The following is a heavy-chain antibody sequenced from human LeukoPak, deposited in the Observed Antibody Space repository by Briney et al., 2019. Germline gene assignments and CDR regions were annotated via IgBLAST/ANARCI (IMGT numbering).Heavy chain of an antibody. CDR2: IYHSGST. CDR1: GGSISSGGYS. V-gene: IGHV4-30-2*01. Sequence: SETLSLTCAVSGGSISSGGYSWSWIRQPPGKGLEWIGYIYHSGSTYYNPSLKSRVTISVDRSKNQFSLKLSSVTAADTAVYYCARGYCSGGSCYFFDYWGQGTLVTVSS. J-gene: IGHJ4*02. CDR3: ARGYCSGGSCYFFDY. D-gene: IGHD2-15*01.